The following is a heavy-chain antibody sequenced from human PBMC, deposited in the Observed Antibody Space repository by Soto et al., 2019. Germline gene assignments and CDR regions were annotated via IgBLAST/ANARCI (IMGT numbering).Heavy chain of an antibody. D-gene: IGHD2-2*01. CDR2: ISWNSGSI. V-gene: IGHV3-9*01. Sequence: ESGGGLVQPDRSLRLSCAASGFTFDDYAMHWVRQAPGKGLEWVSGISWNSGSIGYADSVKGRFTISRDNAKNSLYLQMKRLRGEETALYYWSKNKEGGRDIVVGPGATPHYFDMDVWGKGTTVTVSS. CDR3: SKNKEGGRDIVVGPGATPHYFDMDV. CDR1: GFTFDDYA. J-gene: IGHJ6*03.